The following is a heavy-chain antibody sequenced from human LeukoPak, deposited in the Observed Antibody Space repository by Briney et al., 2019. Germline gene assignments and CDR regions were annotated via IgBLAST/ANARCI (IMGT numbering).Heavy chain of an antibody. J-gene: IGHJ4*02. CDR3: ARVRSSGWDY. D-gene: IGHD6-19*01. CDR1: GFTFSSYS. CDR2: ISSSSSYI. Sequence: GGSLTLSCAASGFTFSSYSMNWVRQAPGKGLEWVSSISSSSSYIYYADSVKGRFTISRDNAKNSLYLQMNSLRAEDTAVYYCARVRSSGWDYWGQGTLVTVSS. V-gene: IGHV3-21*01.